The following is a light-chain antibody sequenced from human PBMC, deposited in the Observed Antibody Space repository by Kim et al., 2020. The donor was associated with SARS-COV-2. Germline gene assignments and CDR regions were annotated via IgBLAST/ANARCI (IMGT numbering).Light chain of an antibody. CDR3: GADHGSGSNFVFV. CDR2: VGTGGIVG. CDR1: SGYSNYK. Sequence: QLVLTQPPSASASLGASVTLTCTLSSGYSNYKVDWYQQRPGKGPRFVMRVGTGGIVGSKGDGIPDRFSVLGSGPNRYLTIKNIQEEDESDYHCGADHGSGSNFVFVFGGGTQLTVL. V-gene: IGLV9-49*01. J-gene: IGLJ7*01.